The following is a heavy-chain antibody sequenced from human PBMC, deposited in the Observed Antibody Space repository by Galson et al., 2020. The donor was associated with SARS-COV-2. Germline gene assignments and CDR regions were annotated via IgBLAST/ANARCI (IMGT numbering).Heavy chain of an antibody. Sequence: SETLSLTCTVSGGSIRNYYWNSIRQSPGKGLEWIGFIHYSGSTNYNPSLKSRVSISIHVSNNQFPLKVTSVTAADAAVYYCARPSTVGCWHCDLWGRGTLVTVSS. J-gene: IGHJ2*01. CDR1: GGSIRNYY. CDR3: ARPSTVGCWHCDL. CDR2: IHYSGST. D-gene: IGHD4-17*01. V-gene: IGHV4-59*08.